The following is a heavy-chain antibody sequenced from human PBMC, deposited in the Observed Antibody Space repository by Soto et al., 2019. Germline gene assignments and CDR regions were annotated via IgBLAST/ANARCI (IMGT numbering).Heavy chain of an antibody. Sequence: TGGSLRLSCTASGFTFSNYGIHWVRQAPGKGLEWVALISYDGSNKYYVDSVKGRFTISRDNSKNTLYLQMSSLTAEDTAVYYCAKGTSKLDYWGQGTLVTVSS. CDR2: ISYDGSNK. J-gene: IGHJ4*02. D-gene: IGHD2-2*01. CDR1: GFTFSNYG. CDR3: AKGTSKLDY. V-gene: IGHV3-30*18.